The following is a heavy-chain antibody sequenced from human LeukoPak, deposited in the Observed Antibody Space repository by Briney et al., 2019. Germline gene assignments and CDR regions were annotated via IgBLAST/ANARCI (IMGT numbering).Heavy chain of an antibody. CDR1: GFTLSSYS. CDR3: ARVDWYYDFWSGYYGGYYFDY. D-gene: IGHD3-3*01. CDR2: ISSSSSYI. J-gene: IGHJ4*02. V-gene: IGHV3-21*01. Sequence: GGSLRLSCAASGFTLSSYSMNWVRQAPGKGLEWVSSISSSSSYIYYADSVKGRFTISRDNAKNSLYLQMNSLRAEDTAVYYCARVDWYYDFWSGYYGGYYFDYWGQGTLVTVSS.